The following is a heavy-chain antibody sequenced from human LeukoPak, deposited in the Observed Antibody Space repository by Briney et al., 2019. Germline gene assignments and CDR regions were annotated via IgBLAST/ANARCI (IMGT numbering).Heavy chain of an antibody. V-gene: IGHV4-34*01. CDR1: GGSFSGYY. J-gene: IGHJ5*02. D-gene: IGHD3-3*01. CDR3: ARGSRSRRFRAAYNWFDP. Sequence: SETLSLTCAVYGGSFSGYYWSWIRQPPGKGLEWIGEINHSGSTNYNPSLKSRVTISVDTSKNQFSLKLSSVTAADTAVYYCARGSRSRRFRAAYNWFDPWGRGTLVTVSS. CDR2: INHSGST.